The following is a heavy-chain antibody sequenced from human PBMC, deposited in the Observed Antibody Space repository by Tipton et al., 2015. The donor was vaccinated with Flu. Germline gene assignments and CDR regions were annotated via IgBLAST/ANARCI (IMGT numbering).Heavy chain of an antibody. V-gene: IGHV4-38-2*02. D-gene: IGHD4-11*01. J-gene: IGHJ5*02. CDR1: GDSIRSNYY. CDR2: TDRDGNR. Sequence: TLSLTCIVSGDSIRSNYYWGWIRQSPGRGLEWSGNTDRDGNRYYNPSLKSRVSISVDTSRNQFSLKLTSVTAADTAVYFCARRDFSNYVSDPKNWFDPWGRGTLVTVSS. CDR3: ARRDFSNYVSDPKNWFDP.